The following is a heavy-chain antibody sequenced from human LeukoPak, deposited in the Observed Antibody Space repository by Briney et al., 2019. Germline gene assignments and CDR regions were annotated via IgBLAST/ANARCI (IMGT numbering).Heavy chain of an antibody. J-gene: IGHJ4*02. Sequence: GASVKVSCKASGYTFTSYGISWVRQAPGQGLEWMGWINAYNGNTNYAQKLRGRVTMTTDTSTSTAYMELRSLRSDDTAVYYCARGLYSSSSAYYGYWGQGTLVTVSS. CDR1: GYTFTSYG. CDR2: INAYNGNT. CDR3: ARGLYSSSSAYYGY. V-gene: IGHV1-18*01. D-gene: IGHD6-6*01.